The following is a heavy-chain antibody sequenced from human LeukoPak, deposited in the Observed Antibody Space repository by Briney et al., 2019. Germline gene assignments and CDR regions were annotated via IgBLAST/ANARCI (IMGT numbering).Heavy chain of an antibody. CDR3: ARDTFGEFNNWFDP. J-gene: IGHJ5*02. CDR1: GFTFSSYA. Sequence: GGSLRLSCAASGFTFSSYAMSWIRQAPGKGLEWVSYISSSGSTIYYADSVKGRFTISRDNAKNSLYLQMNSLRAEDTAVYYCARDTFGEFNNWFDPWGQGTLVTVSS. CDR2: ISSSGSTI. D-gene: IGHD3-10*01. V-gene: IGHV3-11*01.